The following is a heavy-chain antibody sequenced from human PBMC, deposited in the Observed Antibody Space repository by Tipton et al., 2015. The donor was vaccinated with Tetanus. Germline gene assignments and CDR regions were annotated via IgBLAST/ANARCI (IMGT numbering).Heavy chain of an antibody. J-gene: IGHJ6*02. V-gene: IGHV1-69*09. CDR2: IIPILGIA. Sequence: QLVQSGAEEKKPGSSAKVSCKASGGNFSSYTISWVRQAPGQGLEWMGRIIPILGIANYAQKIQGRVTITADKYTSTAYMERSRLRSDDTAVYYRARATPKDVYYYYYYGMDVWGQGTTVTVSS. CDR1: GGNFSSYT. CDR3: ARATPKDVYYYYYYGMDV.